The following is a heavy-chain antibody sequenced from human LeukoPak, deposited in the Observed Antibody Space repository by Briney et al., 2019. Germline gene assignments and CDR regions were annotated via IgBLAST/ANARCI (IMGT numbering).Heavy chain of an antibody. CDR2: IYTSGST. Sequence: SETLSLTCTVSGGSISSGDYYWSWIRQPAGKGLEWIGRIYTSGSTNYNPSLKSRVTMSIDTSKNQFSLKLSSVTAADTAVYYCARDRGSYYGRDYFDYWGQGTLVTVSS. J-gene: IGHJ4*02. CDR3: ARDRGSYYGRDYFDY. CDR1: GGSISSGDYY. D-gene: IGHD1-26*01. V-gene: IGHV4-61*02.